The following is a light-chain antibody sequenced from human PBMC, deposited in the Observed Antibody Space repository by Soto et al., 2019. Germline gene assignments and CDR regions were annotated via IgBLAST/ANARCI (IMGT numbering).Light chain of an antibody. V-gene: IGKV3-11*01. CDR1: QSVSLS. CDR2: DAS. CDR3: QERTGWPPWT. J-gene: IGKJ1*01. Sequence: EIVLTQSPATLSLSPGGRATLSCRASQSVSLSLAWYQQKPGQAPRLLIYDASKRASGFPARFSGRGSGTDFTLTISSLEPEDFAVYYCQERTGWPPWTFGQGTKVE.